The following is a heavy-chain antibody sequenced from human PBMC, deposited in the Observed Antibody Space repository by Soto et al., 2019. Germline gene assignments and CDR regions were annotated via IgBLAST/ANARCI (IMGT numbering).Heavy chain of an antibody. CDR1: GGSISSGGYY. D-gene: IGHD6-13*01. J-gene: IGHJ3*02. Sequence: SETLSLTCTVSGGSISSGGYYWSWIRQHPGKGLEWIGYIYYSGSTYYNPSLKSRVTISVDTSKNQFSLKLSSVTAADTAVYYCARDRIYIAAAGIDAFDIWGQGTMVTVSS. CDR3: ARDRIYIAAAGIDAFDI. V-gene: IGHV4-31*03. CDR2: IYYSGST.